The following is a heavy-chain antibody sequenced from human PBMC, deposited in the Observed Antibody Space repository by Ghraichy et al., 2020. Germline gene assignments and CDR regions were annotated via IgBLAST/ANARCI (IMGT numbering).Heavy chain of an antibody. CDR1: GFTFSSYA. J-gene: IGHJ6*02. V-gene: IGHV3-30*01. D-gene: IGHD3-22*01. Sequence: GGSLRLSCAASGFTFSSYAMHWVRQAPGKGLEWVAVISYDGSNKYYADSVKGRFTISRDNSKNTLYLQMNSLRAEDTAVYYCARDLSPDRDYYYGMDVWGQGTTVTVSS. CDR3: ARDLSPDRDYYYGMDV. CDR2: ISYDGSNK.